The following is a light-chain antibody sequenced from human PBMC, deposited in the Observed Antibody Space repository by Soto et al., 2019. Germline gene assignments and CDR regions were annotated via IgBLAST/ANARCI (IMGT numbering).Light chain of an antibody. J-gene: IGKJ5*01. V-gene: IGKV1-39*01. Sequence: DIQMTQSPSSLSASVGDRVIITCRASQSISTDLNWYQQKPGKAPDLLIYTASSLESGVPSRFSGSGSGTDFTLTISSLQPEDFATYYCQQANSFPITFGQGTRLEIK. CDR3: QQANSFPIT. CDR2: TAS. CDR1: QSISTD.